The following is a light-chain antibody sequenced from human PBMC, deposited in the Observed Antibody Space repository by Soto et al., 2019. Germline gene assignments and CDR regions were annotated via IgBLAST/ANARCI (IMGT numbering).Light chain of an antibody. V-gene: IGLV2-23*02. J-gene: IGLJ2*01. Sequence: QSALTQPASLSGSPGQSITISCTGTRSDIGSYNSIAWYQQHPGKAPRVVIFGVTKRPSGISDRFSGSKSGYTASLTISGLQAEDEADYYCCSYGGNYVIFGGGTQLTVL. CDR3: CSYGGNYVI. CDR1: RSDIGSYNS. CDR2: GVT.